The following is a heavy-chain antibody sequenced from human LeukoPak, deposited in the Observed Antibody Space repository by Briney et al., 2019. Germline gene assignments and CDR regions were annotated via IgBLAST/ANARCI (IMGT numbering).Heavy chain of an antibody. CDR3: AKEAGDFWSVELFDY. Sequence: PGGSLRLSCAASGFTFSSYSMNWVRQAPGKGLEWVSSISSSSSYIYYADSVKGRFTISRDNSKNTLYLQMNSLRAEDTAVYYCAKEAGDFWSVELFDYWGQGTLVTVSS. J-gene: IGHJ4*02. V-gene: IGHV3-21*01. CDR2: ISSSSSYI. CDR1: GFTFSSYS. D-gene: IGHD3-3*01.